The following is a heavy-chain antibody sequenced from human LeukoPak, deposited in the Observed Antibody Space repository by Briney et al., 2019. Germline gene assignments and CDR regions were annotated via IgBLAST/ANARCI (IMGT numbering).Heavy chain of an antibody. CDR1: GGSISSGDYY. Sequence: SETLSLTCTVSGGSISSGDYYWSWIRQPPGKGLEWIGYIYYSGSTHYNPSLKSRVTISVDTSKNQFSLKLSSVTAADTAVYCCARVPTYYYDSSGYYLDYWGQGTLVTVSS. V-gene: IGHV4-30-4*08. CDR2: IYYSGST. J-gene: IGHJ4*02. D-gene: IGHD3-22*01. CDR3: ARVPTYYYDSSGYYLDY.